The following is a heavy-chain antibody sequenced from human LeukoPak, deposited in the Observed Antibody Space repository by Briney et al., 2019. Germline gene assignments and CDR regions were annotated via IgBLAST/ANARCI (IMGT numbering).Heavy chain of an antibody. Sequence: SETLSLTCTVSGGSIRNYYWSWIRQPAGKGLEWIGYIYYSGSTYYNPSLESRLIISVDTSKNQFSLKLSSVTAADTAVYYCARFTVATLSRYFDYWGQGTLVTVSS. J-gene: IGHJ4*02. CDR2: IYYSGST. D-gene: IGHD5-12*01. V-gene: IGHV4-59*06. CDR1: GGSIRNYY. CDR3: ARFTVATLSRYFDY.